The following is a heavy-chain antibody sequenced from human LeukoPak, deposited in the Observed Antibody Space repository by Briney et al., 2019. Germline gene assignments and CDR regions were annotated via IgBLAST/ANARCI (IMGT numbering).Heavy chain of an antibody. J-gene: IGHJ4*02. V-gene: IGHV3-30*02. CDR1: GFSLTSNG. D-gene: IGHD3-10*01. CDR2: LRYDGTTK. Sequence: GGSLRLSCAASGFSLTSNGMHWVRQAPGKGLDWVAYLRYDGTTKYYADSLKGRFTISRDNSKNTLYLQMNSLRAEDTAVYYCARDRITMVRGVTRYFDYWGQGTLVTVSS. CDR3: ARDRITMVRGVTRYFDY.